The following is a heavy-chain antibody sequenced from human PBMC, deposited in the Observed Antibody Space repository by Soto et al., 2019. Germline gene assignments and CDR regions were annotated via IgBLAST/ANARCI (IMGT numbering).Heavy chain of an antibody. J-gene: IGHJ4*02. CDR3: ATFGGFSSGNYFHFPGFDL. D-gene: IGHD3-10*01. V-gene: IGHV3-48*01. CDR2: ISSNTTTI. CDR1: GFTFSGYS. Sequence: EVQLVESGGGLVQPGGSLRLSCAASGFTFSGYSMNWVRQAPGKGLECISYISSNTTTIHYADSVRGRFTISRDNVKNSLSLQMNSLRAEDTAIYYCATFGGFSSGNYFHFPGFDLWGQGPVVTVSS.